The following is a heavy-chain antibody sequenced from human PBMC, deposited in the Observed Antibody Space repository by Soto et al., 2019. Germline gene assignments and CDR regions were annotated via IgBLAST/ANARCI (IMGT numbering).Heavy chain of an antibody. V-gene: IGHV1-8*01. CDR1: GYTFTSYD. CDR3: AREITWRGIDL. CDR2: MNPNSGNT. Sequence: QVHLVQSGAEVKKPGASVKVSCKASGYTFTSYDINWVRQATGQGLEWMGWMNPNSGNTGYAQKFQGRVTMTRNTSISTAYMEPSSLSSEDTAGYYCAREITWRGIDLWGECTTVPVSP. J-gene: IGHJ6*04.